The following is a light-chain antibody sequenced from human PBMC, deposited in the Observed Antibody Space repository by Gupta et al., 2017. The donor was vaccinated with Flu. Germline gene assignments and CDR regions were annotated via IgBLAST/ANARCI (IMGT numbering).Light chain of an antibody. CDR1: QDIGNW. J-gene: IGKJ4*01. V-gene: IGKV1D-16*01. CDR3: QQYNSYPLT. Sequence: PTALSASVGDRVTITCRASQDIGNWLAWYQQKPQSAPKSLIFATSTLRSGIPSRFSGTGSGTDFTLTITGLQAEDVGTYYCQQYNSYPLTFGGGTKVEI. CDR2: ATS.